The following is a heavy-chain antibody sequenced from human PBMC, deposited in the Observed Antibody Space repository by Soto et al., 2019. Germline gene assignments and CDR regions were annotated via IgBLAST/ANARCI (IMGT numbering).Heavy chain of an antibody. CDR2: ISAYNGNT. D-gene: IGHD2-2*03. CDR3: ASNRLDIVVVPAAMPHDAFDI. Sequence: ASVKVSCKASGYTFTSYGISWVRQAPGQGLEWMGWISAYNGNTNYAQKLQGRVTMTTDTSTSTAYMELRSLRSDDTAVYYCASNRLDIVVVPAAMPHDAFDIWGQGTMVTVSS. V-gene: IGHV1-18*01. CDR1: GYTFTSYG. J-gene: IGHJ3*02.